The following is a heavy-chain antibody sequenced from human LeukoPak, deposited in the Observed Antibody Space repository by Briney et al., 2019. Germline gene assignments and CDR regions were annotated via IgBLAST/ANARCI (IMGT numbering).Heavy chain of an antibody. V-gene: IGHV1-69*13. J-gene: IGHJ5*02. D-gene: IGHD5-18*01. Sequence: ASVKVSCKASGGTFSSYAISWVRQAPGQGLEWIGGIIPIFGTANYAQKFQGRVTIAADESTSTAYMELSSLRSEDTAVYYCARDPTSAVDTAMYWDNWFDPWGQGTLVTVSS. CDR2: IIPIFGTA. CDR3: ARDPTSAVDTAMYWDNWFDP. CDR1: GGTFSSYA.